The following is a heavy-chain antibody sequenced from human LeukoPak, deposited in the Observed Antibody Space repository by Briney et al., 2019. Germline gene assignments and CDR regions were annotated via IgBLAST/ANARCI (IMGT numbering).Heavy chain of an antibody. D-gene: IGHD3-22*01. CDR3: ARPRPDYYDSSGSDAFDI. CDR1: AGSISSYY. J-gene: IGHJ3*02. CDR2: IYTSGST. Sequence: SETLSLTCTVSAGSISSYYWSWIRQPAGKGLEWIGRIYTSGSTNYNPSLKSRVTISVDTSNNHFSLKLSSVTAADPAVYYCARPRPDYYDSSGSDAFDIWGKGTMVTVSS. V-gene: IGHV4-4*07.